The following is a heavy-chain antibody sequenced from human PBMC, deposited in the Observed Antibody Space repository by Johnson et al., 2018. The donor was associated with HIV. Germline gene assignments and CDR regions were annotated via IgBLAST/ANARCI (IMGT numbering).Heavy chain of an antibody. CDR2: ISYDGSNK. Sequence: QVQLVESGGGVVQPGRSLRLSCAASGFTFSSYAMHWVRQAPGKGLDWVAVISYDGSNKYYADSVKGRFTISRDNAKNSLYLQMDSLRAEDTAVYYCARDRTLWQLVRPGGAFDIWGQGTMVTVSS. J-gene: IGHJ3*02. V-gene: IGHV3-30-3*01. D-gene: IGHD6-6*01. CDR3: ARDRTLWQLVRPGGAFDI. CDR1: GFTFSSYA.